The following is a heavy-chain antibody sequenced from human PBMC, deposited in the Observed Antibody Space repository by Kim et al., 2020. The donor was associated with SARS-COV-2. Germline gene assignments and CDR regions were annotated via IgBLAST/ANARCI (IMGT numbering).Heavy chain of an antibody. J-gene: IGHJ5*02. CDR2: INPSDGST. Sequence: ASVKVSCKASGYTFTSYYMHWVRQAPGQGLEWMGIINPSDGSTSYAQKFQGRVTMTRDTSTSTVYMELSSLRSEDTAVYYCARDYRWELRTRGWFVPWGQGTLVTVSS. CDR1: GYTFTSYY. CDR3: ARDYRWELRTRGWFVP. V-gene: IGHV1-46*01. D-gene: IGHD1-26*01.